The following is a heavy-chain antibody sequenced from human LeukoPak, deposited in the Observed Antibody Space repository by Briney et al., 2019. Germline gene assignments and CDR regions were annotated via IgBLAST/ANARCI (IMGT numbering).Heavy chain of an antibody. CDR3: ARAPAPAAIGRYYYYYMDV. J-gene: IGHJ6*03. CDR1: GGSISSYY. D-gene: IGHD2-2*01. CDR2: IYYSGST. Sequence: PSETLSLTCTVSGGSISSYYWSWIRQPPGKGLEWIGYIYYSGSTNYNPSLKSRVTISVDTSKNQFSLKLSSVTAADTAVYYCARAPAPAAIGRYYYYYMDVWGKGTTVTVSS. V-gene: IGHV4-59*01.